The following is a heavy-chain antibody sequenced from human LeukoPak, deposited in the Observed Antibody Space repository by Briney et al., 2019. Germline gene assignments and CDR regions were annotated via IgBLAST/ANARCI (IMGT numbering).Heavy chain of an antibody. D-gene: IGHD5/OR15-5a*01. CDR1: GFTFRTYA. CDR2: ISGSGNGT. V-gene: IGHV3-23*01. Sequence: GGSLRLSCTASGFTFRTYAMNWVCQAPGNGLEWLSGISGSGNGTYYADSVKGRFIISRDNSKNMVFLQMNSLTVEDAATYYCAKRXMSAFDSWGQGTQLIVSS. CDR3: AKRXMSAFDS. J-gene: IGHJ4*02.